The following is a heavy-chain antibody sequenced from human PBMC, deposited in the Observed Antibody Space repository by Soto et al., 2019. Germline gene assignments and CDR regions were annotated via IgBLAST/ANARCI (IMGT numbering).Heavy chain of an antibody. CDR1: GYSFTSYW. V-gene: IGHV5-51*01. D-gene: IGHD3-10*01. J-gene: IGHJ6*02. CDR2: IYPGDSDT. CDR3: ARQGSGSGSYYHHYYYYGMDV. Sequence: GESLKTSFKGSGYSFTSYWIGWVRQMPGKGLEWMGIIYPGDSDTRYSPSFQGQVTISADKSISTAYLQWSSLKASDTAMYYCARQGSGSGSYYHHYYYYGMDVWGQGTTVTVSS.